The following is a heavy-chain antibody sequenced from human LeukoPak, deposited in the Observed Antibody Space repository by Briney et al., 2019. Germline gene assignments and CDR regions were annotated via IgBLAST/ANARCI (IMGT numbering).Heavy chain of an antibody. CDR1: GGTFSSYA. CDR2: IIPIFGTA. V-gene: IGHV1-69*05. D-gene: IGHD3-22*01. CDR3: ARGNFAMIVTL. J-gene: IGHJ4*02. Sequence: SVKVSCKASGGTFSSYAISWVRQAPGQGLEWMGGIIPIFGTANYAQKFQGRVTMTRNTSISTAYMELSSLRSEDTAVYYCARGNFAMIVTLWGQGTLVTVSS.